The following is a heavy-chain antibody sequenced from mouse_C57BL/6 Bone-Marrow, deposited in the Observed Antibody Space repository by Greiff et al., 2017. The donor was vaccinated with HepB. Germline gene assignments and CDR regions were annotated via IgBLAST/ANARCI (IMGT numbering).Heavy chain of an antibody. D-gene: IGHD2-3*01. V-gene: IGHV1-18*01. Sequence: EVKLVESGPELLKPGASVKIPCKASGYTFTDYNMDWVKQSHGKSLEWIGDINPNNGGTIYNQKFKGKATLTVDKSSSTAYMELRSLTSEDTAVYYCASLSYDGYYVWFAYWGQGTLVTVSA. CDR2: INPNNGGT. CDR1: GYTFTDYN. J-gene: IGHJ3*01. CDR3: ASLSYDGYYVWFAY.